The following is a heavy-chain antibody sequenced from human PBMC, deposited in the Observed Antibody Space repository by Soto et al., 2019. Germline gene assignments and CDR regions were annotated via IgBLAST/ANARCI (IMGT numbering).Heavy chain of an antibody. D-gene: IGHD4-4*01. CDR3: ERDLQFQSFDY. V-gene: IGHV3-74*01. CDR2: IDNDGSRT. J-gene: IGHJ4*02. CDR1: GFTFSNYW. Sequence: GGSLRLSCAASGFTFSNYWMHWVRQVPGKGLVWVSRIDNDGSRTSYADSVKGRFTISRDNAQNTLYLQMNSLRAEDTAVYYCERDLQFQSFDYWGQXSLVTVSS.